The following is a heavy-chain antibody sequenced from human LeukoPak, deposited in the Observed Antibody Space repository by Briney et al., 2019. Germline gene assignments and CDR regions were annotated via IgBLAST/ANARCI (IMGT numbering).Heavy chain of an antibody. CDR2: ISSSSSYI. CDR3: ARASGCSSTSCYFDY. Sequence: GGSLRLSCAASGFTFSSYSMNWVRQAPGKGLEWVSSISSSSSYIYYADSVKGRFTISRGNAKNSLYLQMNSLRAEDTAVYYCARASGCSSTSCYFDYWGQGTLVTVSS. D-gene: IGHD2-2*01. J-gene: IGHJ4*02. CDR1: GFTFSSYS. V-gene: IGHV3-21*01.